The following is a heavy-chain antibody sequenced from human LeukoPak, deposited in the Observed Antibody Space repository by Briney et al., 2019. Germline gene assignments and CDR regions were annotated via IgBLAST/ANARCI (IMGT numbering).Heavy chain of an antibody. D-gene: IGHD1-26*01. J-gene: IGHJ4*02. V-gene: IGHV3-30*03. Sequence: QSGGSLRLSCAASGFTFSSYGMHWVRQAPGKGLEWVAVISYDGSNKYYADSVKGRFTISRDNSKNTLYLQMNSLRAEDTAVYYCRAHHSGSYYYFDYWGQGTLVTVSS. CDR1: GFTFSSYG. CDR3: RAHHSGSYYYFDY. CDR2: ISYDGSNK.